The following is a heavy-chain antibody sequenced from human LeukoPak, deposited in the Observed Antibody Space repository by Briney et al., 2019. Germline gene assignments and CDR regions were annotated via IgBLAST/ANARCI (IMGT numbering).Heavy chain of an antibody. D-gene: IGHD3-3*01. Sequence: SETLSLTCTVSGGSISSYYWSWIRQPAGKGLEWIGRIYTSGSTYYNPSLKSRVTMSVDPSKNQFSLKLSSVTAADTAVYYCARDRNDDFWSGSSYYYYMDVWGKGTTVTVSS. J-gene: IGHJ6*03. CDR3: ARDRNDDFWSGSSYYYYMDV. V-gene: IGHV4-4*07. CDR2: IYTSGST. CDR1: GGSISSYY.